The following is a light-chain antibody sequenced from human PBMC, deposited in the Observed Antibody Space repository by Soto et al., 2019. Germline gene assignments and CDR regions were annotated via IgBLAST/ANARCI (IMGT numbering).Light chain of an antibody. CDR3: QQYYSTPRT. CDR2: WAS. Sequence: DIVMIHTPDSLAVSLGERATINCKSSQSLLYSSNNKNYFAWYQQKPGQPPKLLIYWASTRESGVPDRFSGSGSGTDFTLTISSLQAEDVAVYYCQQYYSTPRTFGQGTKVDI. V-gene: IGKV4-1*01. CDR1: QSLLYSSNNKNY. J-gene: IGKJ1*01.